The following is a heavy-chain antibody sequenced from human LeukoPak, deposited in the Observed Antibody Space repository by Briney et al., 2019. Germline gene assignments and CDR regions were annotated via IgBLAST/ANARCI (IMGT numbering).Heavy chain of an antibody. Sequence: ASVKVSCKASGGTFSSYAISWVRQAPGQGLEWMGGIIPIFGTANYAQKFQGRVTITADESTSTAYMELSSLRSEDTAVYYCARSTDYYGSGSYYMDYWGQETLVTVSS. D-gene: IGHD3-10*01. V-gene: IGHV1-69*13. CDR1: GGTFSSYA. CDR3: ARSTDYYGSGSYYMDY. CDR2: IIPIFGTA. J-gene: IGHJ4*02.